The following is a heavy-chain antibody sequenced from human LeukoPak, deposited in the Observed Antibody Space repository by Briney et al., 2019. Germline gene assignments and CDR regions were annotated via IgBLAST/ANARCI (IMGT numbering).Heavy chain of an antibody. CDR3: ARDHDVVTPAGYFEY. D-gene: IGHD2-21*02. Sequence: KTSETLSLTCTVSGGSISSYSWSWIRQAPGKGLEWIGYIYYGGGTNYNPSLKSRVTISVHMSMNQFSLRVSSVTAADTAVYYCARDHDVVTPAGYFEYWGQGTLVTVSS. CDR2: IYYGGGT. V-gene: IGHV4-59*01. J-gene: IGHJ4*02. CDR1: GGSISSYS.